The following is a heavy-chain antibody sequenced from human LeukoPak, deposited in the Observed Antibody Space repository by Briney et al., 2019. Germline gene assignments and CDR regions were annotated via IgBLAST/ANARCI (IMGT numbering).Heavy chain of an antibody. CDR3: AKGGGTGTYYYYGMDV. CDR2: IRHSGDTT. V-gene: IGHV3-23*01. CDR1: GFTFNTYA. J-gene: IGHJ6*02. D-gene: IGHD3-16*01. Sequence: GGSLRLSCAASGFTFNTYAMSWVRQAPGKGLEWVSSIRHSGDTTYYADSVKGRFTISRDTSKNTLFLQMNSLRVEDTAVYYWAKGGGTGTYYYYGMDVWGQGTTVTVSS.